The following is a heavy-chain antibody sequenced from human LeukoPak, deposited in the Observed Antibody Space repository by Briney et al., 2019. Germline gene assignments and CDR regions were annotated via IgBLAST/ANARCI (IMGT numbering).Heavy chain of an antibody. Sequence: ASVTVSCKASGYTFTSYGISWVRQAPGQGLEWMGWISAYNGNTNYAQKLQGRVTMTTDTSTSTAYMELRSLRSDDTAVYYCTVAATDRGLYYFDYWGQGTLVTVSS. D-gene: IGHD2-15*01. J-gene: IGHJ4*02. CDR2: ISAYNGNT. CDR1: GYTFTSYG. CDR3: TVAATDRGLYYFDY. V-gene: IGHV1-18*01.